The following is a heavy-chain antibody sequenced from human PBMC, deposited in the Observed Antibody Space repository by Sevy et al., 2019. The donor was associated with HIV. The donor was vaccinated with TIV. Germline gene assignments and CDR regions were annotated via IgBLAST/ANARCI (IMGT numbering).Heavy chain of an antibody. J-gene: IGHJ4*02. Sequence: ASVKVSCKASGYTFTGYYMHWVRQAPGQGLAWMGWINPNSGGTNYAQKFQGRVTMTRDTSISTAYMELSRLRSDDTAVYYCAKTMVRGVIISGYYFDYWGQGTLVTVSS. CDR1: GYTFTGYY. CDR2: INPNSGGT. CDR3: AKTMVRGVIISGYYFDY. V-gene: IGHV1-2*02. D-gene: IGHD3-10*01.